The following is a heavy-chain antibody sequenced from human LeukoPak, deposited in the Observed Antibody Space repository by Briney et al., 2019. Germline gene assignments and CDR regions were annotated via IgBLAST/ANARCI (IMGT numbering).Heavy chain of an antibody. Sequence: SETLSLTCTVSGGSISSSSYYWAWIRQPPGKGLEWIGSIYYSGSTYYNPSLRSRVTIPVDTSKNQFSLKLSSVTAADTAVYYCARRAYSGSYTSYFDYWGQGTLVTVSS. CDR2: IYYSGST. V-gene: IGHV4-39*01. CDR1: GGSISSSSYY. D-gene: IGHD1-26*01. J-gene: IGHJ4*02. CDR3: ARRAYSGSYTSYFDY.